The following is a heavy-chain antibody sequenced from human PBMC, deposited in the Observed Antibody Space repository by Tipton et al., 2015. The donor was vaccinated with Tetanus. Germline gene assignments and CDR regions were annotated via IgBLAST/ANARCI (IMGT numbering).Heavy chain of an antibody. CDR1: GGSLRSDDYQ. D-gene: IGHD3-3*01. J-gene: IGHJ4*02. CDR2: TSPSGRT. CDR3: ARANYDFPNKGPFDF. Sequence: LRLSCSVSGGSLRSDDYQWNWIRQPPGKGLEWLAYTSPSGRTNSNYSLKSRITISQDTSKNQFSLRLTSVTAADTAVYYCARANYDFPNKGPFDFWGQGILVVVSS. V-gene: IGHV4-61*08.